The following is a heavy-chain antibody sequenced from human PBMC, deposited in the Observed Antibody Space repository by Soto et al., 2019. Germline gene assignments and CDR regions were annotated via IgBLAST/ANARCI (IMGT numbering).Heavy chain of an antibody. Sequence: SEXLSLTCTVSGGSISSGGYYWSWIRQQPGKGLEWIGYIHYSGSTYYNPSLKSRVTISVDTSKNQFSLKLRSVTAADTAVYYCAREERDYYYNMDVWGKGTTVTVSS. CDR1: GGSISSGGYY. V-gene: IGHV4-31*03. J-gene: IGHJ6*03. CDR3: AREERDYYYNMDV. CDR2: IHYSGST.